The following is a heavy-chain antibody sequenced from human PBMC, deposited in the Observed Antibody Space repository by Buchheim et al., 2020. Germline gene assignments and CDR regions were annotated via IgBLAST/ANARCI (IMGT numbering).Heavy chain of an antibody. CDR3: ARDLISGSLDH. D-gene: IGHD1-26*01. J-gene: IGHJ4*01. CDR1: GFTLGTYG. V-gene: IGHV3-33*01. Sequence: QVQLVESGGGVVQPGTSLRLSCTTSGFTLGTYGMHWVRQAPGKGLEWVAVIWSDGEHKYYIESVKGRFNISRANSNNTVYLQMNSLRADDTAMYYCARDLISGSLDHWGHGTL. CDR2: IWSDGEHK.